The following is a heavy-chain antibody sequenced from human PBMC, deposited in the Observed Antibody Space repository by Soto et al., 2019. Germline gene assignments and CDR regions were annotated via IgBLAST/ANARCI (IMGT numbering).Heavy chain of an antibody. CDR1: GGSISSGDYY. CDR3: ARERPDGAMLDP. V-gene: IGHV4-30-4*01. D-gene: IGHD6-6*01. J-gene: IGHJ5*02. CDR2: IYHSGST. Sequence: SETLSLTCTVSGGSISSGDYYWSWIRQPPGKGLEWIGYIYHSGSTYYNPSLKSRATISVDTSKNQFSLKLSSVTAADTAVYYCARERPDGAMLDPWGRGTLVTVSS.